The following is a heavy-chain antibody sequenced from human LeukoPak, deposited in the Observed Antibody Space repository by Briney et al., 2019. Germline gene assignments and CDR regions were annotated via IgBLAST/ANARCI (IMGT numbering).Heavy chain of an antibody. V-gene: IGHV4-34*01. CDR1: GGSFSGYY. CDR2: INHSGST. Sequence: PSETLSLTCAVYGGSFSGYYWSWIRQPPGKGVEWIGEINHSGSTNYNPSLKSRVTISVDTSRNQFSLKLSSVTAADTAVYYCARFPDVWGSLGAFDIWGQGTMVTVSS. CDR3: ARFPDVWGSLGAFDI. J-gene: IGHJ3*02. D-gene: IGHD3-16*01.